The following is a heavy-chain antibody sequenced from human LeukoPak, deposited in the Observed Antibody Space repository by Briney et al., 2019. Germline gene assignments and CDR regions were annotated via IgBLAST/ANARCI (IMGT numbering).Heavy chain of an antibody. CDR3: ALVRGYYYYGMDV. CDR1: GGSISSSSYY. D-gene: IGHD3-10*01. J-gene: IGHJ6*02. CDR2: IYYSGST. Sequence: PSETLSLTCTVSGGSISSSSYYWGWIRQPPGKGLEWIGSIYYSGSTYYNPSLKSRVTISVDTSKNQFSLKLSSVTAADTAVYYCALVRGYYYYGMDVWGQGTTVTVSS. V-gene: IGHV4-39*07.